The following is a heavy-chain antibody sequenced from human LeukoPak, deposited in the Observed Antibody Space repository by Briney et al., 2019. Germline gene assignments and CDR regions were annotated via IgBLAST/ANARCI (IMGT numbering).Heavy chain of an antibody. CDR3: GTEAGDTSGHIWPD. Sequence: GGSLRLSDAASGFTFSSYWMHWVRPAPGKGLVWVSRINTDGSSTSYADSVKGRFTISRDNGKNMLYLQMNSLRVEDTAVYYCGTEAGDTSGHIWPDWGHGTLVTVSS. CDR2: INTDGSST. J-gene: IGHJ4*01. CDR1: GFTFSSYW. D-gene: IGHD3-22*01. V-gene: IGHV3-74*01.